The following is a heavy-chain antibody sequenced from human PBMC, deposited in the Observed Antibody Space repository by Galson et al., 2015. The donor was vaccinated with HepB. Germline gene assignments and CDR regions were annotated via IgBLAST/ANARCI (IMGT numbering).Heavy chain of an antibody. CDR2: ISYDGSNK. Sequence: SLRLSCAASGFIFNSYAMTWVRQAPGKGLEWVAFISYDGSNKYYADSVKGRSTISRDNSKNTLYLQMNSLRPEDTAVYYCAREPYSSGWSKRGRYFDYWGQGALVTVSS. CDR1: GFIFNSYA. V-gene: IGHV3-30-3*01. CDR3: AREPYSSGWSKRGRYFDY. D-gene: IGHD6-19*01. J-gene: IGHJ4*02.